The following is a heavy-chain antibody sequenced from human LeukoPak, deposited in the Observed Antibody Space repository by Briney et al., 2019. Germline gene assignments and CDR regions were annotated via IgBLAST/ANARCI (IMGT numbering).Heavy chain of an antibody. CDR1: GGSISTYY. CDR3: AREGRYRYGYNEYHLYMDI. CDR2: IYYDGST. Sequence: SETPSLTCTVSGGSISTYYWSWIRQSPGKGLEWIGYIYYDGSTNYNPSLKSRVTISLDMSKNQFSLKLTSVTAAETAVYYCAREGRYRYGYNEYHLYMDIWGKGTTVTVSS. V-gene: IGHV4-59*12. J-gene: IGHJ6*03. D-gene: IGHD5-18*01.